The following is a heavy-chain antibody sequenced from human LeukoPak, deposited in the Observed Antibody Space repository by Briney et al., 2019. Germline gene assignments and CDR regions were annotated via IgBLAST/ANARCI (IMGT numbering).Heavy chain of an antibody. CDR1: GFAFSGYG. D-gene: IGHD2-2*01. Sequence: GGSLRLSCAASGFAFSGYGMHWVRQAPGKGLEWVAVIWYDGNNKYYEDSVKGRFTISRDNSKNTLYLQMNSLRAEDTAVYYCARDCRFGSTTCHDYWGQGNLVTVSS. CDR2: IWYDGNNK. J-gene: IGHJ4*02. V-gene: IGHV3-33*01. CDR3: ARDCRFGSTTCHDY.